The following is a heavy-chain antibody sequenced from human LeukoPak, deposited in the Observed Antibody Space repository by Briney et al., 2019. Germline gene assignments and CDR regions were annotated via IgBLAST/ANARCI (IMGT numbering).Heavy chain of an antibody. CDR1: GFTFSTYN. Sequence: GSLRLSCAASGFTFSTYNMNRVRQAPGKGLEWVSSITSSSSYTFYADSVKGRFTISRDNAKSSLYLQMNSLRAEDTAIYYCARDPYNGNYGDSYYYYMDVWGKGTTVTISS. V-gene: IGHV3-21*01. CDR3: ARDPYNGNYGDSYYYYMDV. CDR2: ITSSSSYT. D-gene: IGHD1-26*01. J-gene: IGHJ6*03.